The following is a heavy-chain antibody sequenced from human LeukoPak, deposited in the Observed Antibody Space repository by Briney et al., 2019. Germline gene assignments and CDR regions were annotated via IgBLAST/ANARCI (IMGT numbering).Heavy chain of an antibody. CDR3: ARGLWFGVPGAFDF. CDR2: ISYSGST. Sequence: SETLSLTCTDSGGSISSYYWSWIRQPPGKGLEWIGYISYSGSTNYNPSLMSRVTISVDTSKSQFSLKLSSVTAADTAVYYCARGLWFGVPGAFDFWGQGTVVTVSS. CDR1: GGSISSYY. V-gene: IGHV4-59*12. D-gene: IGHD3-10*01. J-gene: IGHJ3*01.